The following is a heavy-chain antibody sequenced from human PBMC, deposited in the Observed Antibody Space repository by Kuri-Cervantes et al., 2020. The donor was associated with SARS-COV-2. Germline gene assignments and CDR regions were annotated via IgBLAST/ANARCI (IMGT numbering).Heavy chain of an antibody. CDR2: IDWDDDK. Sequence: SWIRQPPGKALEWLALIDWDDDKYYSTSLKTRLTISKDTSKNQVVLTMTNMDPVDTATYYCAQGYPQFDYWGQGTLVTVSS. V-gene: IGHV2-70*01. CDR3: AQGYPQFDY. D-gene: IGHD3-16*02. J-gene: IGHJ4*02.